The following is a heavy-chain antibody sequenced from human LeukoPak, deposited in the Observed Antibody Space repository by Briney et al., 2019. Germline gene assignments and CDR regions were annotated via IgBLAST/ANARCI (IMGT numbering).Heavy chain of an antibody. CDR2: INWNGGST. J-gene: IGHJ3*02. CDR3: ARRDIVVVPASILGAFDI. CDR1: GFTFSSYS. Sequence: GGSLRLSCAASGFTFSSYSKNWVRQAPGKRLEWVSGINWNGGSTGYADSVKGRFTIPRDNAKNSLYLQMNSLRVEDTALYYCARRDIVVVPASILGAFDIWGQGTMVTVSS. D-gene: IGHD2-2*02. V-gene: IGHV3-20*04.